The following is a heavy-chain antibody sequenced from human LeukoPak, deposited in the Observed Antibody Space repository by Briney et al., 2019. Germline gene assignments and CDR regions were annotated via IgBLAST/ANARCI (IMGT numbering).Heavy chain of an antibody. D-gene: IGHD3-22*01. V-gene: IGHV3-21*01. Sequence: GGSLRLSCAASGSTFSSYSMNWVRQAPGEGLEWVSSISSSGSYIYYADSVKGRFTISRDNAKNSLYLQMNSLRAEDTAVYYCARGPHSDDSNMSWGQGTLVTVSS. CDR2: ISSSGSYI. CDR1: GSTFSSYS. J-gene: IGHJ4*02. CDR3: ARGPHSDDSNMS.